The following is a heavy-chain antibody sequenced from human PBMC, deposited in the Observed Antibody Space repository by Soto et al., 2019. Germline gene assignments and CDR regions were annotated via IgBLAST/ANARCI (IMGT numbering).Heavy chain of an antibody. D-gene: IGHD6-19*01. CDR2: INPNSGGT. Sequence: ASVKVSCKASGYTFTGYYMHWVRQAPGQGLEWMGWINPNSGGTNYAQKFQGWVTMTRDTSISTAYMELSRLRSDDTAVYYCARSRRKQWLVLGYWGQGTLVTVSS. J-gene: IGHJ4*02. V-gene: IGHV1-2*04. CDR1: GYTFTGYY. CDR3: ARSRRKQWLVLGY.